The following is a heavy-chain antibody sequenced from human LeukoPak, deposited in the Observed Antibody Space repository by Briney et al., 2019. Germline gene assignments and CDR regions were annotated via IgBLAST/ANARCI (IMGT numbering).Heavy chain of an antibody. D-gene: IGHD4-17*01. Sequence: SETLSLTCTVSGGSISSSSYYWGWIRQPPGKGLEWIGSIFYNGRSYHNPSLKSRVTISVDTSKNQFSLKLSSVTAADTAVYYCARASEQYGDWGDYYYYYMDVWGKGTTVTISS. V-gene: IGHV4-39*07. CDR1: GGSISSSSYY. CDR3: ARASEQYGDWGDYYYYYMDV. CDR2: IFYNGRS. J-gene: IGHJ6*03.